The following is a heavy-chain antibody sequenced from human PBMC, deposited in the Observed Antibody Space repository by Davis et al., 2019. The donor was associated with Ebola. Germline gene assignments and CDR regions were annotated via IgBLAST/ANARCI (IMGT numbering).Heavy chain of an antibody. CDR2: IYYSGST. CDR3: ARRHCSGGSCPLDY. D-gene: IGHD2-15*01. Sequence: SETLSLTCTVSGGSISSYYWSWIRQPPGKGLEWIGYIYYSGSTNYNPSLKSRVTISVDTSKNQFSLKLSSVTAADTAVYYCARRHCSGGSCPLDYWGQGTLVTVSS. J-gene: IGHJ4*02. CDR1: GGSISSYY. V-gene: IGHV4-59*12.